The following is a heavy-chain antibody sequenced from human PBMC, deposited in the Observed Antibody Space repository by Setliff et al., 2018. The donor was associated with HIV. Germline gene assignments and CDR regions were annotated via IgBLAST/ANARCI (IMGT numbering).Heavy chain of an antibody. J-gene: IGHJ6*03. CDR2: LFHTGSS. Sequence: PSETLSLTCTVSGDSLAGSHYSWGWVRQPPGQGLEWLGNLFHTGSSYFNPSLKSRLTVSVDTSKNQFSLSLISMTAADSAVYYCARLGDNSDWRSNYFFYYVDVWGKGTTVTVSS. CDR1: GDSLAGSHYS. CDR3: ARLGDNSDWRSNYFFYYVDV. V-gene: IGHV4-39*01. D-gene: IGHD3-22*01.